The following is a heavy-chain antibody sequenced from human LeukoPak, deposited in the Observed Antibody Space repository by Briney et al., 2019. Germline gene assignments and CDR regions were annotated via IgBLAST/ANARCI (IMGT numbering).Heavy chain of an antibody. CDR2: ISYDGSNK. V-gene: IGHV3-30*18. CDR3: AKPHYYDSSGYYSWIDY. D-gene: IGHD3-22*01. J-gene: IGHJ4*02. CDR1: GFTFSSYG. Sequence: GGSLRLSCAASGFTFSSYGMHWVRQAPGKGLEWVAVISYDGSNKYYADSVKGRFTISRDNSMNTLYLQMNTLRAEDTAVYYCAKPHYYDSSGYYSWIDYWGQGTLVTVSS.